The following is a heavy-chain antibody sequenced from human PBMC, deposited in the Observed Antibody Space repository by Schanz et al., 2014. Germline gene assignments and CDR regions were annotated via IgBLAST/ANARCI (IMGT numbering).Heavy chain of an antibody. D-gene: IGHD3-10*01. V-gene: IGHV3-23*01. Sequence: EVQMMASGGGLIQPGGSLRLSCAASGFIFGSSVMAWVRQAPGKGLEWVSGITGASDHIDYAESVKGRFTISRDNSKNTLYLQMNSLIAEDTAVYYCAKYRGYYRVSGSYRELEYWGQGNLVTVSS. CDR1: GFIFGSSV. CDR3: AKYRGYYRVSGSYRELEY. J-gene: IGHJ4*02. CDR2: ITGASDHI.